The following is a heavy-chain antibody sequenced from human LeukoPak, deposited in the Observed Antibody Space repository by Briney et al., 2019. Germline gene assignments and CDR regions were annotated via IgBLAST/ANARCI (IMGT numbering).Heavy chain of an antibody. CDR1: GFGFSDYD. Sequence: GGSLRLSCAASGFGFSDYDMHWVRQAPGKGLEWVSYISSSGSPIYYADSVKGRFTISRDNAKNSLYLQMNSLRAEDTAVYYCARKDYFDYWGQGTLVTVSS. V-gene: IGHV3-48*03. CDR3: ARKDYFDY. CDR2: ISSSGSPI. J-gene: IGHJ4*02.